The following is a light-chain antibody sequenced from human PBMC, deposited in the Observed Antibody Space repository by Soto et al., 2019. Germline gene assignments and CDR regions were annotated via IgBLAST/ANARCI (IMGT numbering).Light chain of an antibody. CDR3: ASYKSGATYV. CDR2: EVN. Sequence: QSVLTQPASVSGSPGQSITISCTGTFSDVGGYNYVSWYQVYPGKAPKLIIHEVNERPSGVSNRFSGSKSDNTASLTISGLQAEDEADYYCASYKSGATYVFGGGTHLTVL. CDR1: FSDVGGYNY. V-gene: IGLV2-14*01. J-gene: IGLJ7*01.